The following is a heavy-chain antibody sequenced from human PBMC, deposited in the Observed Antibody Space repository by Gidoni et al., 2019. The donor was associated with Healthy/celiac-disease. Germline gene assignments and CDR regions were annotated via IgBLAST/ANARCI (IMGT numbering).Heavy chain of an antibody. CDR3: ARGGIAVAGTIDAFDI. CDR1: RGRVTRYA. D-gene: IGHD6-19*01. V-gene: IGHV1-69*01. Sequence: QAQLVHSWAAVKKAGASVNVSGKASRGRVTRYAISWVRTAPGQGLEWMGGIIPIFGTANYAQKFQGRVTITADESTSTAYMELSSLRSEDTAVYYCARGGIAVAGTIDAFDIWGQGTMVTVSS. J-gene: IGHJ3*02. CDR2: IIPIFGTA.